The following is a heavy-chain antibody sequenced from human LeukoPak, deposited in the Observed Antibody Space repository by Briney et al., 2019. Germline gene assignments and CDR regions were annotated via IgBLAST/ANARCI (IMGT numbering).Heavy chain of an antibody. D-gene: IGHD6-13*01. Sequence: SETLSLTCTVSGGSISSYYWSWIRQPPGKGLEWIGYIYYSGSTNYNPSLKSRVTISVDTSKNQFSLKLSSVTAEDTAVYHCARGYSSSWPYTFDYWGQGTLVTVSS. V-gene: IGHV4-59*01. CDR3: ARGYSSSWPYTFDY. J-gene: IGHJ4*02. CDR1: GGSISSYY. CDR2: IYYSGST.